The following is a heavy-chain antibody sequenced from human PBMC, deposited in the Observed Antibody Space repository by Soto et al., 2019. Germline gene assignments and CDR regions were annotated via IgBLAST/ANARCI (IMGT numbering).Heavy chain of an antibody. CDR3: ARNSGGRIVVVPAAIFDY. CDR2: ISAYNGNT. CDR1: GYTFTSYG. J-gene: IGHJ4*02. V-gene: IGHV1-18*04. Sequence: GASVKVSCKASGYTFTSYGISWVRQAPGQGLEWMGWISAYNGNTNYAQKLQGRVTMTTDTSTSTAYMELRSLRSDDTAVYYCARNSGGRIVVVPAAIFDYWGQGTLVTVSS. D-gene: IGHD2-2*01.